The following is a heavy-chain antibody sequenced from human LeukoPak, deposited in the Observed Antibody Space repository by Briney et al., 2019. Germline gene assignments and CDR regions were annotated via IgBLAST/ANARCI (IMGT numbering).Heavy chain of an antibody. CDR3: AQGGYYGSSTYYSVYFQH. D-gene: IGHD3-22*01. Sequence: PGRSLRLSCAASGFTFSSYWMHWVRQAPGKGLVWVSRINSDGSSTSYADSVKGRFTISRDNAKNTLYLQMISLRAEDTAVYYCAQGGYYGSSTYYSVYFQHWGQGTLVTVSS. CDR2: INSDGSST. J-gene: IGHJ1*01. V-gene: IGHV3-74*01. CDR1: GFTFSSYW.